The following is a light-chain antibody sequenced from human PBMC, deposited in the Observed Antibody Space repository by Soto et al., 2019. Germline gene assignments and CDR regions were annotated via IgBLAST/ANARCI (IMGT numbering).Light chain of an antibody. J-gene: IGLJ2*01. Sequence: QSALTQPASVSGSPGQSITISCTGTRRDVGSYNLVSWYQQHPGKAPKLMIYEGSKRPSGVSNRFSGSKSGNTASLTISGLQAEDEADYYCCSYAGGSTVVFGGGTKLTVL. CDR3: CSYAGGSTVV. CDR2: EGS. CDR1: RRDVGSYNL. V-gene: IGLV2-23*01.